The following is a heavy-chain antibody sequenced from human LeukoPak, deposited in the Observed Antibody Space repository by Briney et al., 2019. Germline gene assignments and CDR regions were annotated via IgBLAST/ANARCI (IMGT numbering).Heavy chain of an antibody. J-gene: IGHJ4*02. V-gene: IGHV3-49*04. D-gene: IGHD1-26*01. Sequence: GSLRLSCTVSGFSLADYAMSWVRHAPGEGRGWVGFNRSKGDGGTTKDAAAVKGRSTISRDDYKTIAYLQMNSLKIEDTAVYYCTRGIVGATSLDYWGQGTVVSVS. CDR3: TRGIVGATSLDY. CDR2: NRSKGDGGTT. CDR1: GFSLADYA.